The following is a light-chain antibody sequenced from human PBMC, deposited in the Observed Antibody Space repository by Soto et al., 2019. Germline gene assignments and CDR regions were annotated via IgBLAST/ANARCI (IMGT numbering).Light chain of an antibody. CDR3: QHRVIGPT. CDR1: QSVSSY. V-gene: IGKV3-11*01. Sequence: EIVLTQSPATLSLSPRERATLSCRASQSVSSYLGWYQQKPGQAPRLLISDVSKRATGIPARFSGSGSGTDFTITISSLEPEDFAVYYSQHRVIGPTFGGGTKVEIK. CDR2: DVS. J-gene: IGKJ4*01.